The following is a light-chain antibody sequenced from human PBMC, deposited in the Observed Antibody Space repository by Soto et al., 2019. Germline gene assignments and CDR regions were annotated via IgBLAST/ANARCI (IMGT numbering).Light chain of an antibody. CDR3: CSYAGSYTLGGV. Sequence: QSALTQPRSVSGSPGQSVTISCTGTSSDVGGYNYVSWYQQHPGKAPKLMIYDVSKRPSGVPDRFSGSKSGNTASLTISGLQAEDEADYYCCSYAGSYTLGGVFGGGTKLTVL. J-gene: IGLJ2*01. V-gene: IGLV2-11*01. CDR1: SSDVGGYNY. CDR2: DVS.